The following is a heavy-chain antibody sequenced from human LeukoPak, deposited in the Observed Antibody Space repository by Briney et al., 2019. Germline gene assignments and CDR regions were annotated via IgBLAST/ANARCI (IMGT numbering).Heavy chain of an antibody. J-gene: IGHJ5*02. CDR2: IYTSGST. Sequence: PSETLSLTCTVSGSISSYYWSWIRQPPGKGLEWIGYIYTSGSTNYNPSLKSRVTISVDTSKNQFSLKLSSVTAADTAVYYCARDRWFDPWGQGALVTVSS. V-gene: IGHV4-59*01. CDR3: ARDRWFDP. CDR1: GSISSYY.